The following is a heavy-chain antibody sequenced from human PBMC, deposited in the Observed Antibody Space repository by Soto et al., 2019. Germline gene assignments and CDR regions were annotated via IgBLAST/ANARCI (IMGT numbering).Heavy chain of an antibody. V-gene: IGHV4-30-4*01. D-gene: IGHD2-2*01. CDR2: IYYSGST. J-gene: IGHJ3*02. CDR1: GGSISSGDYY. Sequence: SETLSLTCTVSGGSISSGDYYWSWIRQPPGKGLEWIGYIYYSGSTYYNPSLKSRVTISVETSKNQFSLKLSSVTAADTAVYYCARFDIVVVPADAFDIWGQGTMVTVSS. CDR3: ARFDIVVVPADAFDI.